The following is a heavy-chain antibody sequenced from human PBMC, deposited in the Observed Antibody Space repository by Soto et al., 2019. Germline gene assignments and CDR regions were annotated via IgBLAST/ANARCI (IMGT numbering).Heavy chain of an antibody. V-gene: IGHV4-39*01. CDR1: CGSISSSSYY. D-gene: IGHD2-2*01. CDR3: ARQSIVLVPAARGGGYYYGMDV. J-gene: IGHJ6*02. Sequence: SETLSLTCTVSCGSISSSSYYWGWIRQPPGKGLEWSGRIYYSGSTYYNPSLKSRVTISVDTSKNQFSLKLSSVTAADTAVYYCARQSIVLVPAARGGGYYYGMDVWGQATTITVSS. CDR2: IYYSGST.